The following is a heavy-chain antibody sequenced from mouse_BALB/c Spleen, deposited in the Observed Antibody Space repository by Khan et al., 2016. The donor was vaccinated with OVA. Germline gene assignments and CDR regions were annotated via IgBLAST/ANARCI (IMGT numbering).Heavy chain of an antibody. V-gene: IGHV1S132*01. D-gene: IGHD3-2*02. CDR1: GYIFTSYW. Sequence: VQLQQSGAELVRPGASVNLSCKTSGYIFTSYWIHWVKQRSGQGLEWIARIYPGTNNTYYNEKLKDKATLTAAKSSSTVYMQLSSLKSEDSAVYFCAREEALYYFDYWGQGTTLTVSS. CDR2: IYPGTNNT. CDR3: AREEALYYFDY. J-gene: IGHJ2*01.